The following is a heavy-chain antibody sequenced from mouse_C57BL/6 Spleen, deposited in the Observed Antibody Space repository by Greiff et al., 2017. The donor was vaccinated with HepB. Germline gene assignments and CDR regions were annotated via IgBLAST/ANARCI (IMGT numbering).Heavy chain of an antibody. J-gene: IGHJ4*01. D-gene: IGHD4-1*01. CDR1: GFTFSDYG. CDR2: ISSGSSTI. CDR3: ARRGSANWGDYYAMDY. V-gene: IGHV5-17*01. Sequence: EVQRVESGGGLVKPGGSLKLSCAASGFTFSDYGMHWVRQAPEKGLEWVAYISSGSSTIYYADTVKGRFTISRDNAKNTLFLQMTSLRSEDTAMYYCARRGSANWGDYYAMDYWGQGTSVTVSS.